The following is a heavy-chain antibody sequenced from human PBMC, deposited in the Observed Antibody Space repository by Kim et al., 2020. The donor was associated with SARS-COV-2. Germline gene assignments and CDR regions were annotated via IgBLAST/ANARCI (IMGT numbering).Heavy chain of an antibody. Sequence: ASVKVSCKASGYTFTSYGISWVRQAPGQGLEWMGWISAYNGNTNYAQKLQGRVTMTTDTSTSTAYMELRSLRSDDTAVYYCARVRGSYCSSTSCYGAFDIWGQGTMVTVSS. D-gene: IGHD2-2*01. J-gene: IGHJ3*02. CDR1: GYTFTSYG. V-gene: IGHV1-18*01. CDR2: ISAYNGNT. CDR3: ARVRGSYCSSTSCYGAFDI.